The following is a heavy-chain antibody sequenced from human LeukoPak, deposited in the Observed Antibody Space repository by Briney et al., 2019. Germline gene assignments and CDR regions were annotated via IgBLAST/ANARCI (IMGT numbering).Heavy chain of an antibody. CDR2: IYHSGST. V-gene: IGHV4-30-2*01. D-gene: IGHD5-12*01. CDR1: GGSLSSGGYY. CDR3: ARNDRMGGYAPHWFDP. Sequence: PSQTLSLTCTVSGGSLSSGGYYWSWIRQPPGKGLEWIGYIYHSGSTYYNPSLKSRVTISVDRSKNQFSLKLSSVTAADTAVYFCARNDRMGGYAPHWFDPWGQGTLVTVSS. J-gene: IGHJ5*02.